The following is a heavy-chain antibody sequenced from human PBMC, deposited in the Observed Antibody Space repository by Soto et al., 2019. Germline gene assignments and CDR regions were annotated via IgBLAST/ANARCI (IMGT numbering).Heavy chain of an antibody. D-gene: IGHD6-6*01. Sequence: GGSLRLSCAASGFTFDDYAMHWVRQAPGKGLEWVSGISWNSGTIGYADSVKGRFTISRDNAKNSLYLQMNSLRAEDTALYYCAKDPSYSSSSYFDYWGQGTLVTVSS. V-gene: IGHV3-9*01. J-gene: IGHJ4*02. CDR2: ISWNSGTI. CDR3: AKDPSYSSSSYFDY. CDR1: GFTFDDYA.